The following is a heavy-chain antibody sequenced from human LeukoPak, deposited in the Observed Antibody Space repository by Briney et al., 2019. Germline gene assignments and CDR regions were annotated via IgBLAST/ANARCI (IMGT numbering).Heavy chain of an antibody. V-gene: IGHV4-34*01. CDR1: GGSFSGYY. Sequence: SETLSLTCAVYGGSFSGYYWSWIRRPPGKGLEWIGEINHSGSTNYNPSLKSRVTISVDTSKNQFSLKLSSVTAADTAVYYCARGRGTGTTNPTNYFDYWGQGTLVTVSS. CDR3: ARGRGTGTTNPTNYFDY. J-gene: IGHJ4*02. CDR2: INHSGST. D-gene: IGHD1-7*01.